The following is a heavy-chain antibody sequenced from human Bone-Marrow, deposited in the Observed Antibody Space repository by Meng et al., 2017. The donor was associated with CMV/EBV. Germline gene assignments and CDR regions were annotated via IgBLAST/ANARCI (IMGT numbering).Heavy chain of an antibody. CDR3: AKDEGSYYFDY. D-gene: IGHD1-26*01. CDR2: IGDDGTTT. Sequence: GGSLRLSCAASGFTFSSYVMSWVRQAPGKGLEWVSSIGDDGTTTYYADSVKGLFTISRDNSKDTLYLQMNSLRAEDTAVYYCAKDEGSYYFDYWGQGTLVTVSS. V-gene: IGHV3-23*01. CDR1: GFTFSSYV. J-gene: IGHJ4*02.